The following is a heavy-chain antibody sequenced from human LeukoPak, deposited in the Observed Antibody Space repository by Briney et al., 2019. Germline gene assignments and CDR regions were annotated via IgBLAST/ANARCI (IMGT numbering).Heavy chain of an antibody. CDR3: TKDNYGFWSGYSTFDT. V-gene: IGHV3-9*01. CDR1: GVTFDDYA. CDR2: ISWNSGSV. Sequence: GGSLRLSCAASGVTFDDYAMHWVRHAPGKGVERGSAISWNSGSVGYADSAKGRFTISRDNAKNSLYLQMNSLRAEDTALYYCTKDNYGFWSGYSTFDTRGQGTLVNVSS. D-gene: IGHD3-3*01. J-gene: IGHJ5*02.